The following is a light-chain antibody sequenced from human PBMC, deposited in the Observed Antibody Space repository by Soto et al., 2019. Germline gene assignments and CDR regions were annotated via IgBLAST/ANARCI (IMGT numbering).Light chain of an antibody. V-gene: IGKV3-20*01. CDR2: ATS. CDR3: QQYDTSPPMYT. Sequence: EIVLTQSPGTLSLSPGERATLSCRASQSVSSSYLAWYQQKPDQSPRLLIYATSTRAAGIPDRFSGSGSGTDFTLTISRLEPDDVAVYYCQQYDTSPPMYTFGQGTKVEIK. J-gene: IGKJ2*01. CDR1: QSVSSSY.